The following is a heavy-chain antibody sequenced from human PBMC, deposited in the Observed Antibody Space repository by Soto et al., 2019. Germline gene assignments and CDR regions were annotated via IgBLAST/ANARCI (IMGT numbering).Heavy chain of an antibody. CDR2: IYYSGST. CDR3: ARYSNYGDYCA. V-gene: IGHV4-30-4*01. Sequence: SETLSLTCTVSGGSISSGDYYWSWIRQPPGKGLEWIGYIYYSGSTYYNPSLKSRVTISVDTFKNQFSLKLSSVTAADTAVYYCARYSNYGDYCAWGQGTLVTVSS. D-gene: IGHD4-17*01. CDR1: GGSISSGDYY. J-gene: IGHJ5*02.